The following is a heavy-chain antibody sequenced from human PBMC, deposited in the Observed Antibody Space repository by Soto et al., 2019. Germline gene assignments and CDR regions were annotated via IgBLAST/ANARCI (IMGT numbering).Heavy chain of an antibody. J-gene: IGHJ4*02. V-gene: IGHV5-10-1*01. CDR1: GYSVTSYW. CDR3: ARRGTYYYDSSGYYDNFDY. D-gene: IGHD3-22*01. Sequence: GESLKISCKGSGYSVTSYWISWVRQMPGKGLEWMGRIDPSDSYTNYSPSFQGHVTISADKSISTAYLQWSSLKASDTAMYYCARRGTYYYDSSGYYDNFDYWGQGTLVTVSS. CDR2: IDPSDSYT.